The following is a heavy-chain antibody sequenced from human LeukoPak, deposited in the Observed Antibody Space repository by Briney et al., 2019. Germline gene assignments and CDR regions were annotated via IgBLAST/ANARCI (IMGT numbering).Heavy chain of an antibody. V-gene: IGHV4-4*02. CDR2: IYHSGST. D-gene: IGHD3-10*01. CDR3: ARGFGLLWFGESIFDY. Sequence: SETLSLTCAVSGGSISSSNWWSWVRQPPGKGLEWIGEIYHSGSTNYNPSLKSRVTISVDTSKNQFSLKLSSVTAADTAVYYCARGFGLLWFGESIFDYWGQGTLVTVSS. CDR1: GGSISSSNW. J-gene: IGHJ4*02.